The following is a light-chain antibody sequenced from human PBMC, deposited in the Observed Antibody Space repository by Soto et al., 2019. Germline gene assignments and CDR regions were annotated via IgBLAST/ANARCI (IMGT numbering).Light chain of an antibody. V-gene: IGLV2-8*01. Sequence: QSALTQPPSASGSPGQSVTISCTGTNTDIGGHKYVSWYQHHPGKAPKLMIYEVTERPSGVPDRFSGSKSGNAASLTVSGLQADDEAIYYCSSYTGTNKFVLFGGGTQLTVL. J-gene: IGLJ2*01. CDR2: EVT. CDR3: SSYTGTNKFVL. CDR1: NTDIGGHKY.